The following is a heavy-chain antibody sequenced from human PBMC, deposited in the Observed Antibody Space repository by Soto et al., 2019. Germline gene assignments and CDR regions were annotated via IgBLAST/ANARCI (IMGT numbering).Heavy chain of an antibody. V-gene: IGHV3-21*01. Sequence: EVQLVESGGGLVKPGGSLRLSCAASGFTFSTYSMNWVRQAPGKGLEWVSSISSSSSYIYYADSVKGRFTISRDNANNSLYLQNNSLRAEDTAVYYCARYDSSGYYWPYYYYGMDVWGQGTTVTVSS. D-gene: IGHD3-22*01. J-gene: IGHJ6*02. CDR3: ARYDSSGYYWPYYYYGMDV. CDR1: GFTFSTYS. CDR2: ISSSSSYI.